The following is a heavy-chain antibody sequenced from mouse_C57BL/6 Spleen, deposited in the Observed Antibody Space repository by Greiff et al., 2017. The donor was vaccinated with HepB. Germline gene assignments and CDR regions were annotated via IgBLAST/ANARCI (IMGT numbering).Heavy chain of an antibody. D-gene: IGHD3-2*02. CDR2: IDPSDSYT. Sequence: QVQLKQPGAELVRPGTSVKLSCKASGYTFTSYWMHWVKQRPGQGLEWIGVIDPSDSYTNYNQKFKGKATLTVDTSSSTAYMQLSSLTSEDSAVYDCARSGSSGYVRYFDVWGTGTTVTVSS. V-gene: IGHV1-59*01. CDR3: ARSGSSGYVRYFDV. CDR1: GYTFTSYW. J-gene: IGHJ1*03.